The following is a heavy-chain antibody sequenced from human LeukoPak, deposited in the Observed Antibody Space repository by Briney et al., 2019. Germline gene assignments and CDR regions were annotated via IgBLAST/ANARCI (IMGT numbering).Heavy chain of an antibody. J-gene: IGHJ3*02. V-gene: IGHV3-23*01. CDR2: ISGSGGST. CDR3: AREYDSSGHDAFDI. Sequence: PGGSLRLSCAASGFTFSSYAMSWVRQAPGKGLECVSPISGSGGSTSYADSVKGRFTISRDNSKNTLYLQMNSLRAEDTAVYYCAREYDSSGHDAFDIWGQGTMVTVSS. D-gene: IGHD3-22*01. CDR1: GFTFSSYA.